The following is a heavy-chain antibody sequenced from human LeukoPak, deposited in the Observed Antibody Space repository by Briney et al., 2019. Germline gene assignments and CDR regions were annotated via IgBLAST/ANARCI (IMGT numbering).Heavy chain of an antibody. CDR1: GFAVGSNY. CDR3: ARRPGN. J-gene: IGHJ4*02. V-gene: IGHV3-53*01. CDR2: IYSGGAT. Sequence: QPGGSLRLSCVASGFAVGSNYMSWVRQAPGKGLEWVSLIYSGGATRYADSVKGRFTISRDSSKNTLFLQMNDLTVEDTARYYCARRPGNWGQGILVTVSS. D-gene: IGHD1-14*01.